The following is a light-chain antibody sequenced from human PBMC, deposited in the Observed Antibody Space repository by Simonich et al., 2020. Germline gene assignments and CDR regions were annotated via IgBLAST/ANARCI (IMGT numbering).Light chain of an antibody. V-gene: IGKV3-11*01. CDR1: QSVSSY. J-gene: IGKJ4*01. Sequence: EIVLTQSPATLSLSPGERATLSCRASQSVSSYLAWYQQKPGQAPRLYIYDASNRATCIPARFSGSGSGTDFTLTISSLEPEDFAVYYCQQRSNWPLTFGGGTKVEIK. CDR3: QQRSNWPLT. CDR2: DAS.